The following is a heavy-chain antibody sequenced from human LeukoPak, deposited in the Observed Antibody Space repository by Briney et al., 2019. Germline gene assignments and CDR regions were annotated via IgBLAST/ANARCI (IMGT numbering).Heavy chain of an antibody. CDR2: INHSGGT. CDR3: ARVSRY. V-gene: IGHV4-34*01. J-gene: IGHJ4*02. Sequence: SETLSLTCAVYGGSFSGYYWSWIRQPPGKGLEWIGEINHSGGTNYNPSLKSRVTISVDTSKNQFSLKLSSVTAADTAVYYCARVSRYWGQGTLVTVSS. CDR1: GGSFSGYY.